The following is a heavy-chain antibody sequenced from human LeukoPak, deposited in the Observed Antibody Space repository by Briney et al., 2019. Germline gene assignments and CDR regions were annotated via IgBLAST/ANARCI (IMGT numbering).Heavy chain of an antibody. Sequence: SEPLSLPCSVSGRLMSSYYGIGMRQSPGEALEGLGYIYYSGSTNYNPSLMSRVPISVGTSKNQFSLKLSSVTAADTAVYYCARGSSDSGYDYFLDYWGQGPLVTVSS. CDR1: GRLMSSYY. D-gene: IGHD5-12*01. CDR2: IYYSGST. CDR3: ARGSSDSGYDYFLDY. J-gene: IGHJ4*02. V-gene: IGHV4-59*01.